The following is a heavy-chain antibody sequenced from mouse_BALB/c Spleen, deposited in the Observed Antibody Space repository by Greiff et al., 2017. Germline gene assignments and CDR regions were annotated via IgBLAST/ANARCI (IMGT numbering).Heavy chain of an antibody. CDR1: GFAFSSYD. CDR3: ARQDTTVYFDY. CDR2: ISSGGGST. J-gene: IGHJ2*01. D-gene: IGHD1-1*01. Sequence: EVKVVESGGGLVKPGGSLKLSCAASGFAFSSYDMSWVRQTPEKRLEWVAYISSGGGSTYYPDTVKGRFTISRDNAKNTLYLQMSSLKYEDTAMYYCARQDTTVYFDYWGQGTTLTVSS. V-gene: IGHV5-12-1*01.